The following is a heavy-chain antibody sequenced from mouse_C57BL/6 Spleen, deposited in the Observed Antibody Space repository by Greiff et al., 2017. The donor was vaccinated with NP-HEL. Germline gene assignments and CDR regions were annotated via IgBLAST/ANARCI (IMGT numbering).Heavy chain of an antibody. J-gene: IGHJ2*01. CDR1: GYTFTDYY. CDR2: IYPGSGNT. CDR3: AKGDFDY. V-gene: IGHV1-76*01. Sequence: QVQLKESGAELVRPGASVKLSCKASGYTFTDYYINWVKQRPGQGLEWIARIYPGSGNTYYNEKFKGKATLTAEKSSSTAYMQLSSLTSEDSAVYFCAKGDFDYWGQGTTLTVSS.